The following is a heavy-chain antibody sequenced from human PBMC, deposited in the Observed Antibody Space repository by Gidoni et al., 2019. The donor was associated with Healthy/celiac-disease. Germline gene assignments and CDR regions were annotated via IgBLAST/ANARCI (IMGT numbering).Heavy chain of an antibody. J-gene: IGHJ4*01. CDR3: ARKRITMVRGVDYFDY. CDR2: INHSGST. CDR1: GGSFSGYY. D-gene: IGHD3-10*01. V-gene: IGHV4-34*01. Sequence: QVTLQPGGAGLLQPSETLSLTCAVHGGSFSGYYWSWIRQPPGKGLEWIGEINHSGSTNYTPSLKIRVTISVDTSKNQFSLKLSSVTAADTAVYYRARKRITMVRGVDYFDYWGHGTLVTVSS.